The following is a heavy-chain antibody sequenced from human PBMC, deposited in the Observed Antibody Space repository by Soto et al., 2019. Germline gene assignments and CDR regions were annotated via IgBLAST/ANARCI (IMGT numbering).Heavy chain of an antibody. CDR2: IYHSGST. J-gene: IGHJ5*02. CDR3: ARVNYYDSSGFHGLWFDP. V-gene: IGHV4-39*07. D-gene: IGHD3-22*01. CDR1: GGSISSSSYY. Sequence: TSETLSLTCTVSGGSISSSSYYWGWIRQPPGKGLEWIGSIYHSGSTNYNPSLKSRVTISVDKSKNQFSLKLSSVTAADTAVYYCARVNYYDSSGFHGLWFDPWGQGTLVTVS.